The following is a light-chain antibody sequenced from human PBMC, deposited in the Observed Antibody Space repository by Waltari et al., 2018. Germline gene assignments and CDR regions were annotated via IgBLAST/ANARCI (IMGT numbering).Light chain of an antibody. Sequence: SSELTQDPAVSVAMGQTVRITCQGDSLRSYYASWYQQRPGQAPILVIYDKNNRPSGAPDRFSGSSSHNTGSLTITGAQAEDEASDYCHSRDASGVAGSFGGGTKLTVL. J-gene: IGLJ2*01. CDR2: DKN. V-gene: IGLV3-19*01. CDR1: SLRSYY. CDR3: HSRDASGVAGS.